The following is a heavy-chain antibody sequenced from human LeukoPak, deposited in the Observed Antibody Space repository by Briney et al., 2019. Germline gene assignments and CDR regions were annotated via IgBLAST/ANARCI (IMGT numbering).Heavy chain of an antibody. J-gene: IGHJ4*02. D-gene: IGHD2/OR15-2a*01. Sequence: GGSLRLSCAASGFPFSTYSMNWVRQAPGKGLEWISYITIGSSTIYYADSVKGRFTISRDNAKNSLFLQMDNLRVEETAVYYCLSGGGYWGQGTLVSVSS. CDR2: ITIGSSTI. CDR3: LSGGGY. CDR1: GFPFSTYS. V-gene: IGHV3-48*01.